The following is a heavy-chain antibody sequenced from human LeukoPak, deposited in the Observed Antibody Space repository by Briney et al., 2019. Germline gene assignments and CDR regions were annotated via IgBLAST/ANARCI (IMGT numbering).Heavy chain of an antibody. V-gene: IGHV4-4*07. J-gene: IGHJ4*02. Sequence: SETLSLTCTVSGGXISSHYCSWIRQPAGNGLEWIGRIYPSGSTNYNPSLKSRVTMSVETSKNQFSLKLSSVPAADTAVYSCARDYYGSGSFPFDYWGQGTLVTVSS. D-gene: IGHD3-10*01. CDR3: ARDYYGSGSFPFDY. CDR2: IYPSGST. CDR1: GGXISSHY.